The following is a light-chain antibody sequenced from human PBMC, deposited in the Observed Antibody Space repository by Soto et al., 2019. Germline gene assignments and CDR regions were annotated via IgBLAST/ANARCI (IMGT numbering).Light chain of an antibody. CDR2: KAS. Sequence: DIQMTQSPSTLSASVGDRVTITCRASQSINNWLAWYQQRPGTAPKLLIYKASTLQTGVPSRFSGSASGTEFTLNISSLQPDDFATYYCQQYNSYPHTFGQGTKLEIK. CDR1: QSINNW. V-gene: IGKV1-5*03. CDR3: QQYNSYPHT. J-gene: IGKJ2*01.